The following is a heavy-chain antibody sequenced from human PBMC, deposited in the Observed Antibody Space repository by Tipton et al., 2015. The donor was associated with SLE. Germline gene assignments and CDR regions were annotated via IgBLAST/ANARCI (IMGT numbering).Heavy chain of an antibody. Sequence: TLSLTCTVSGGSISSGYYYWSWIRQHPGKGLEWIGYIYYSGSTYYNPSLKSRVTISVDTSKNQFSLKLSSVTAADTAVYYCARAGIAAAGPFDYWGQGTLVTVSS. D-gene: IGHD6-13*01. CDR3: ARAGIAAAGPFDY. CDR2: IYYSGST. CDR1: GGSISSGYYY. V-gene: IGHV4-31*03. J-gene: IGHJ4*02.